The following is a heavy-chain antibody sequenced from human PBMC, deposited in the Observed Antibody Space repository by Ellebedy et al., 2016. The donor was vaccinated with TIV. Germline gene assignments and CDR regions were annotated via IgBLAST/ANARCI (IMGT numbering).Heavy chain of an antibody. CDR3: ARDRWYTVGSQRSDAFDI. J-gene: IGHJ3*02. CDR1: GFTFSSYA. Sequence: GESLKISXAASGFTFSSYAMSWVRQAPGKGLEWVSAISGSGGSTYYADSVKGRFTISRDNSKNTLYLQMNSLRAEDTAVYYCARDRWYTVGSQRSDAFDIWGQGTMVTVSS. D-gene: IGHD4-23*01. V-gene: IGHV3-23*01. CDR2: ISGSGGST.